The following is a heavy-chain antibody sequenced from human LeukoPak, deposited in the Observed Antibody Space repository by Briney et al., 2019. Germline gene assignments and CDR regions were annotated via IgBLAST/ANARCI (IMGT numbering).Heavy chain of an antibody. CDR2: ISSSSSTI. CDR3: ARGSSGRGRPVDY. V-gene: IGHV3-48*02. Sequence: GGSLRLSCAASGFTFSSYSMNWVRQAPGKGLEWVSYISSSSSTIYYADSVKGRFTISRDNAKNSLYLQMNGLRDEDTAVYYCARGSSGRGRPVDYWGQGTLVTVSS. D-gene: IGHD6-19*01. CDR1: GFTFSSYS. J-gene: IGHJ4*02.